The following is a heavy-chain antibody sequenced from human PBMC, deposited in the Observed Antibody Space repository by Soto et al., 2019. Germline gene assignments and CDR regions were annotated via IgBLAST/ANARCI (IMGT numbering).Heavy chain of an antibody. CDR2: MSYDGSK. CDR1: GFTFSSYG. J-gene: IGHJ6*02. CDR3: AKDFTPWFGDYFYYYYGMDV. Sequence: GGSLRLSCAAAGFTFSSYGMHWGRQAPGTGLEWVAVMSYDGSKYYADTVKGRFTISRDNSKNTLYLQINSLRPEDTAVYYCAKDFTPWFGDYFYYYYGMDVWGQGTTVTVSS. D-gene: IGHD4-17*01. V-gene: IGHV3-30*18.